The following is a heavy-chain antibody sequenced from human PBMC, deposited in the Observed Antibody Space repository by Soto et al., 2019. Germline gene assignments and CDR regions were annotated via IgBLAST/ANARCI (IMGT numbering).Heavy chain of an antibody. J-gene: IGHJ4*02. V-gene: IGHV4-4*02. D-gene: IGHD6-19*01. Sequence: SETLSLTCAVSSGSISSSNWWSWVRQPPGKGLEWIGEISHGGGTNYNPSLKSRVTISVDKSKNQFSLKLSSVTAADTAVYYCASLIAVANYWGQGTLVTVSS. CDR2: ISHGGGT. CDR3: ASLIAVANY. CDR1: SGSISSSNW.